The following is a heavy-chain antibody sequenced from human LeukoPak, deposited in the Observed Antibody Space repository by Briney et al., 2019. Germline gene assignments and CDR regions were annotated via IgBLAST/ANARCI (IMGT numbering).Heavy chain of an antibody. J-gene: IGHJ4*02. Sequence: ASVKVSCKACGYTFTGYYMHWVRQAPGQGLEWMGWINPNSGCTNYAQKFQGRVTMTRDTSISTAYMELSRLRSDDTAVYYCARDSEDIVVVPAAMGPQTVGLLDYWGQGTLVTVSS. V-gene: IGHV1-2*02. D-gene: IGHD2-2*01. CDR2: INPNSGCT. CDR1: GYTFTGYY. CDR3: ARDSEDIVVVPAAMGPQTVGLLDY.